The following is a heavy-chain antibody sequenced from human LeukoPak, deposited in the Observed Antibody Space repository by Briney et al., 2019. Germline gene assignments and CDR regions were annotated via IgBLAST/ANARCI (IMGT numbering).Heavy chain of an antibody. CDR2: INPNSGGT. V-gene: IGHV1-2*02. D-gene: IGHD4-23*01. Sequence: GASVKVSCKASGYTFTGYYMHWVRQAPGQGLEWMGWINPNSGGTNYAQKFQGRVTMTRDTSISTVYMELSSLRSEDTAVYYCARGARPVVTSWGQGTLVTVSS. CDR1: GYTFTGYY. J-gene: IGHJ5*02. CDR3: ARGARPVVTS.